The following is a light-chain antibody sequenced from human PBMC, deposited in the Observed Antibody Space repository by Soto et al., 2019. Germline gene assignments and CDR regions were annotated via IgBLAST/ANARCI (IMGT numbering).Light chain of an antibody. CDR3: QQRSSWPIT. CDR2: DAS. V-gene: IGKV3-11*01. Sequence: PGERATLSCRASQSVTRYLAWYQQRPGQTPRLLIYDASNRATGIPARFSGSGSGTDFTLSISSLEPEDFAVYYCQQRSSWPITFGPGTKVDIK. J-gene: IGKJ3*01. CDR1: QSVTRY.